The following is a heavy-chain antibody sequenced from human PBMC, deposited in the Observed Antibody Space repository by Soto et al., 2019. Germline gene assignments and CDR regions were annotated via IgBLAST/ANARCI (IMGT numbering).Heavy chain of an antibody. V-gene: IGHV3-48*03. Sequence: GGSLRLSCAASGFTFSRFELHWVRQAPGKGLEWISYISSSGSPAYYASSVEGRFTISRDNANNSVYLQMDSLRAEDTALYYCTRAAWFPYLSFYWGQGALVTVSS. D-gene: IGHD3-10*01. CDR2: ISSSGSPA. CDR1: GFTFSRFE. J-gene: IGHJ4*02. CDR3: TRAAWFPYLSFY.